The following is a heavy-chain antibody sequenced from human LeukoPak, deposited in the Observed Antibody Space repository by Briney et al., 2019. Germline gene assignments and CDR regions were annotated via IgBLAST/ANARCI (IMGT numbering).Heavy chain of an antibody. J-gene: IGHJ4*02. V-gene: IGHV3-33*01. CDR1: GFTFSSYG. CDR3: AREGDYYDSSGYLDY. CDR2: IWYDGSNK. Sequence: GRSLRLSCAASGFTFSSYGMHWVRQAPGKGLEWVAVIWYDGSNKYYADSVKGRFTISRDNSKNTLYLQMNSLRAEDTAVYYCAREGDYYDSSGYLDYWGQGTLVTVSS. D-gene: IGHD3-22*01.